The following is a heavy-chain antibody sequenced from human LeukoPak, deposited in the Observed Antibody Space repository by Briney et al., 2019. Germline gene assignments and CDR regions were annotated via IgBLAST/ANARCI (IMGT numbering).Heavy chain of an antibody. V-gene: IGHV3-33*06. J-gene: IGHJ1*01. CDR1: GFTFSSYG. CDR2: IWYDGSNK. CDR3: AKDPDPYYYDSSGYSS. D-gene: IGHD3-22*01. Sequence: PGGSLRLSCAASGFTFSSYGMHWVRQAPGKGLEWVAVIWYDGSNKYYADSVKGRFTISRDNSKNTLYLQMNSLRAEDTAVYYCAKDPDPYYYDSSGYSSWGQGTLVTVSS.